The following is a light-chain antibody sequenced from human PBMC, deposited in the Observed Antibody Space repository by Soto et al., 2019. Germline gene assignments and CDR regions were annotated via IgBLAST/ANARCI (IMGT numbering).Light chain of an antibody. V-gene: IGKV1-39*01. J-gene: IGKJ5*01. CDR2: DAS. Sequence: DIQMTQSPYSRPAAVGGRVTLSWQASQSISNYLDWYQQRPGKAPKLLIYDASSLESGVPSRFSGSGSGTDFTLSINSLQPEDFATYYCQQAYIFPITFGQGTRLEIK. CDR1: QSISNY. CDR3: QQAYIFPIT.